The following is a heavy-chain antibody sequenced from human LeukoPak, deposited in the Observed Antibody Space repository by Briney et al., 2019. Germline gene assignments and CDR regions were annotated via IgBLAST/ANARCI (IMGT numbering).Heavy chain of an antibody. D-gene: IGHD3-22*01. J-gene: IGHJ4*02. V-gene: IGHV3-21*01. CDR3: ARETYYYDSSGYYLY. CDR1: GFTFSSYS. Sequence: PGGSLRLSCAASGFTFSSYSMNWVRQAPGKGLEWVSSISSSSSYIYYADSVTGRFIISRDNAKNSLYLQMNSLRVEDTAVYYCARETYYYDSSGYYLYWGQGTLVTVSS. CDR2: ISSSSSYI.